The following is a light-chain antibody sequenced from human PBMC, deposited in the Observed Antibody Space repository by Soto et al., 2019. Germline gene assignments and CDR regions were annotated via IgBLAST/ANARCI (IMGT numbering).Light chain of an antibody. CDR2: AAS. CDR3: QHYGRSPIT. CDR1: QSVSSYY. Sequence: EIVLTQSPGTLSLSPGERATLSCRASQSVSSYYLAWYQQKPGQAPRLLIYAASSRATGIPDRFSGSGSATDFTLTISRLEPEDFALYYCQHYGRSPITFGQGTRLEIK. V-gene: IGKV3-20*01. J-gene: IGKJ5*01.